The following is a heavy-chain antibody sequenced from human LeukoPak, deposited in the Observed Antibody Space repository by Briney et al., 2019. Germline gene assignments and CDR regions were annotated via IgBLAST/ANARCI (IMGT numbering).Heavy chain of an antibody. CDR2: INAGNGNT. J-gene: IGHJ4*02. D-gene: IGHD6-13*01. Sequence: ASVKVSCKASGYTFTSYAMHWVRQAPGQRLEWMGWINAGNGNTKYSQKFQGRVTITRDTSASTAYMELSSLRSEDTAVYYCARVGASWYPYHFDYWGQGTLVTVSS. CDR1: GYTFTSYA. V-gene: IGHV1-3*01. CDR3: ARVGASWYPYHFDY.